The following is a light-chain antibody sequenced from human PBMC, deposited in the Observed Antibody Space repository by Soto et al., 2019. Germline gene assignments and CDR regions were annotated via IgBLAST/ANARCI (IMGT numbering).Light chain of an antibody. V-gene: IGKV3-20*01. J-gene: IGKJ1*01. CDR3: QQYGSSPWT. Sequence: EIVLTQSPGTLSLSPGERATLSCRASQSVSSSYLASYQQKPGQAPRLLIYGASSRDTGIPDRFSGSGSGTDFTLTISRLEPGDFAVYYCQQYGSSPWTFGQGTKVEIK. CDR1: QSVSSSY. CDR2: GAS.